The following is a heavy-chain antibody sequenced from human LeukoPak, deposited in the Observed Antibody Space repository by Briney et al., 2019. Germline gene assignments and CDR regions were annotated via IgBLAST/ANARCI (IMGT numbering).Heavy chain of an antibody. Sequence: GGSLRLSCAASGFTFSSYEMNWVRQAPGKGLEWVSYISSSSSTIYYADSVKGRFTISRDNAKNSLYLQMNSLRAEDTTIYYCARSTIAAGGVLDYWGQGTLVTVSS. CDR2: ISSSSSTI. D-gene: IGHD6-13*01. CDR1: GFTFSSYE. J-gene: IGHJ4*02. V-gene: IGHV3-48*03. CDR3: ARSTIAAGGVLDY.